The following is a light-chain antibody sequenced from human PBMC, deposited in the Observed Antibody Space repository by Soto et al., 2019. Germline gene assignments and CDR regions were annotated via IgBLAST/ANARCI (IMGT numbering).Light chain of an antibody. J-gene: IGLJ2*01. CDR3: QTWGTGIQV. Sequence: QPVLTQSPSASASLGASVKLTCTLSSGHSSYAIAWHQQQPEKGPRYLMKLNSDGSHSKGDGIPDRFSGSSSGAERYLTISSLQSADEADYYCQTWGTGIQVFGGGTKLTGL. CDR2: LNSDGSH. CDR1: SGHSSYA. V-gene: IGLV4-69*01.